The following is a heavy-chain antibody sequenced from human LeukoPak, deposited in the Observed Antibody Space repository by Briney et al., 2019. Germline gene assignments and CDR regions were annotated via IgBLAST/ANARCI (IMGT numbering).Heavy chain of an antibody. CDR2: IKSKTDGGTT. J-gene: IGHJ4*02. Sequence: GGSLRLSCAASGFTFSSYAMSWVRQAPGKGLEWVGRIKSKTDGGTTDYAAPVKGRFTISRDDSKNTLYLQMNSLKTEDTAVYYCTTLHRYGDYEAHFDYWGQGTLVTVSS. CDR1: GFTFSSYA. V-gene: IGHV3-15*01. CDR3: TTLHRYGDYEAHFDY. D-gene: IGHD4-17*01.